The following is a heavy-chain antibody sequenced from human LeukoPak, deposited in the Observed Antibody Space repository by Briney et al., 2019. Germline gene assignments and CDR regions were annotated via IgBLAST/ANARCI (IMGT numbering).Heavy chain of an antibody. Sequence: GASVKVSCKASGYTFTGYCMHWVRQAPGQGLEWMGWINPNSGGTNYAQKFQGRVTMTRDTSISTAYMELSRLRSDDTAVYYCARDAVGATFSQDDYWGQGTLVTVSS. V-gene: IGHV1-2*02. J-gene: IGHJ4*02. CDR3: ARDAVGATFSQDDY. D-gene: IGHD1-26*01. CDR2: INPNSGGT. CDR1: GYTFTGYC.